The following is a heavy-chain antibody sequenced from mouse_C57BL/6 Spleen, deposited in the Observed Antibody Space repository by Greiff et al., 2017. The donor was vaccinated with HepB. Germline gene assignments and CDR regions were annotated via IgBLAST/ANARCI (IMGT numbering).Heavy chain of an antibody. V-gene: IGHV1-80*01. CDR2: IYPGDGDT. D-gene: IGHD1-1*01. J-gene: IGHJ2*01. CDR3: ARSPYYYGSYFDY. Sequence: VQLQQSGAELVKPGASVKISCKASGYAFSSYWMNWVKQRPGKGLERIGQIYPGDGDTNYNGKFKGKATLTADKSSSTAYMQLSSLTSEDSAVYFCARSPYYYGSYFDYWGQGTTLTVSS. CDR1: GYAFSSYW.